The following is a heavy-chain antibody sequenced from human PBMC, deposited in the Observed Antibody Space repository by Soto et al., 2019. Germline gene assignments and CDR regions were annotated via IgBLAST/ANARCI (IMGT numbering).Heavy chain of an antibody. V-gene: IGHV4-59*08. J-gene: IGHJ6*02. CDR2: IYDGVTT. CDR3: VINADV. Sequence: QVQLQESGPGLVKPSETLSLSCTVSGGSVTGHFWSWIRQPPGKRLEWIGNIYDGVTTNYNPSLKSRVTLSVDTSKRQFSLKLNSVTAADTAVYYCVINADVWGQGTTVTVSS. CDR1: GGSVTGHF.